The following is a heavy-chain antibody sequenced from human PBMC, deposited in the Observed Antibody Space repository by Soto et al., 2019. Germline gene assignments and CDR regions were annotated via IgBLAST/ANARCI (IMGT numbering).Heavy chain of an antibody. J-gene: IGHJ6*02. CDR1: GFTFNRHG. CDR2: ISYDGSSI. V-gene: IGHV3-30*18. CDR3: AKDLYTVTAQFYYFYAMHV. D-gene: IGHD4-17*01. Sequence: QVQLVESGGGVVQPGRSLRLSCEASGFTFNRHGMHWVRQAPGKGLEWVASISYDGSSIYYADSVKGRFTISRDNSKKAQCLQMNSLRAEDTAVYYCAKDLYTVTAQFYYFYAMHVWGQGTTVTVSS.